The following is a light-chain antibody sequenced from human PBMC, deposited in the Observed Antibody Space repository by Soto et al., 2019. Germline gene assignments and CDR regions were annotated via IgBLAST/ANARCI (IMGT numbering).Light chain of an antibody. CDR1: QSVSSN. Sequence: EIVMTQSPATLSVSPGERATLSCRASQSVSSNLAWYQQKPGHAPRLLIYGASTRATGIPARFSGSGSGTQFTLTISSLQSEDFAFYYCQQYNNWPPWTFGQGTKVEIK. V-gene: IGKV3-15*01. CDR2: GAS. J-gene: IGKJ1*01. CDR3: QQYNNWPPWT.